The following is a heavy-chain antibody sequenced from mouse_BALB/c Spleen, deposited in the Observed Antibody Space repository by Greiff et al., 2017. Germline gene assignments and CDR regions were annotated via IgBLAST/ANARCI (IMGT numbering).Heavy chain of an antibody. CDR3: ARHGTYGNYAWFAY. J-gene: IGHJ3*01. CDR1: GFTFSSYG. Sequence: EVHLVESGGDLVKPGGSLKLSCAASGFTFSSYGMSWVRQTPDKRLEWVATISSGGSYTYYPDSVKGRFTISRDNAKNTLYLQMSSLKSEDTAMYYCARHGTYGNYAWFAYWGQGTLVTVSA. CDR2: ISSGGSYT. V-gene: IGHV5-6*01. D-gene: IGHD2-1*01.